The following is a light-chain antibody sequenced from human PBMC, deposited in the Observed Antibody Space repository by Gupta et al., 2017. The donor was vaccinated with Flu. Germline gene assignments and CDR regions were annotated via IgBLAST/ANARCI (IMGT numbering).Light chain of an antibody. J-gene: IGKJ3*01. CDR2: DAS. Sequence: EIVLTQSPATLSLSPGERATLSCRASQSVSSYLAWYQQKPGQAPRLLIYDASNRATGIPARFSGSGSGTDFTLTISSLEPEDFAVYYCQQRSTNFGPGTKVEIK. V-gene: IGKV3-11*01. CDR3: QQRSTN. CDR1: QSVSSY.